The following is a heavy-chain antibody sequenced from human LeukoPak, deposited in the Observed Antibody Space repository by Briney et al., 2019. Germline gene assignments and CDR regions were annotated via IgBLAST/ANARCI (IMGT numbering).Heavy chain of an antibody. CDR2: IYDSGST. CDR3: ARVGGTNYYYYGMDV. D-gene: IGHD1-1*01. J-gene: IGHJ6*02. Sequence: SETLSLTCTVSGGSISSYYLSWIRQPPGKGLEWIGYIYDSGSTNYNPSLKSRVTISVDTSKNQFSLKLSSVTAADTAVYYCARVGGTNYYYYGMDVWGQGTTVTVSS. V-gene: IGHV4-59*01. CDR1: GGSISSYY.